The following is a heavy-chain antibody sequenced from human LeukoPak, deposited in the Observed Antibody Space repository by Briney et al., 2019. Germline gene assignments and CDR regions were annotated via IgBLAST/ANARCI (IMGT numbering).Heavy chain of an antibody. CDR2: VKSGNYDI. CDR1: GFTFNTYS. V-gene: IGHV3-48*01. J-gene: IGHJ4*02. D-gene: IGHD3-9*01. Sequence: GPLRLSCAASGFTFNTYSMNWDRQAPGKGLEWLSYVKSGNYDIQYADSVTGRFTVSRDSATNSLYLQMNDLKAEDTAVYYCARDSDWAFDYWGQGSLVTVSS. CDR3: ARDSDWAFDY.